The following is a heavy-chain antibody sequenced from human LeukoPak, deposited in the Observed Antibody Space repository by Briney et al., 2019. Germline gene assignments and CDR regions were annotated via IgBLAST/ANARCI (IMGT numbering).Heavy chain of an antibody. CDR2: IYPDNSNT. CDR3: ASARRGDYYWWFDP. V-gene: IGHV5-51*01. D-gene: IGHD2-21*01. Sequence: GESLKISCKGSGYSFSGYWIGWVRQMPGKGLEWMGIIYPDNSNTRYSPSFQGQVTISADKSINAAYLHWSSLRASDTAIYYCASARRGDYYWWFDPWGQGTLVTVSS. J-gene: IGHJ5*02. CDR1: GYSFSGYW.